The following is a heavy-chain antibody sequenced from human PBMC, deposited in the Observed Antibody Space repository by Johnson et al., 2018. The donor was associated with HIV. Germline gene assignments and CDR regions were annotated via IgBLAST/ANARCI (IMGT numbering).Heavy chain of an antibody. CDR2: IWYDGSNK. Sequence: QVQLVESGGGVVQPGRSLRLSCAASGFTFSSYGMHWVRQAPGKGLEWVAVIWYDGSNKYYADSVKVRFTISRDNSKNTLYLQMNSLRAGDTAVYYCARSLSSSWYEGAFDIWGQGTMVTVSS. J-gene: IGHJ3*02. D-gene: IGHD6-13*01. V-gene: IGHV3-33*01. CDR3: ARSLSSSWYEGAFDI. CDR1: GFTFSSYG.